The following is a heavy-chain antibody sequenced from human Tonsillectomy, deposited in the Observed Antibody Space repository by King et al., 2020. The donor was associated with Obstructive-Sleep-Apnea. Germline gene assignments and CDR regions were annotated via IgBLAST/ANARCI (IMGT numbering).Heavy chain of an antibody. CDR3: ARAGGDDVYYYYYAMDV. CDR1: GYTFTGYY. V-gene: IGHV1-2*02. J-gene: IGHJ6*02. Sequence: VQLVESGAEVKKPGASVKVSCKASGYTFTGYYMHWVRQAPGQGLEWMGWINPNSGGTNYAQKFQGRVTMTRDTSISTAYMELSRLRSDDTAVYYCARAGGDDVYYYYYAMDVWGQGTTVTVSS. CDR2: INPNSGGT. D-gene: IGHD2-21*02.